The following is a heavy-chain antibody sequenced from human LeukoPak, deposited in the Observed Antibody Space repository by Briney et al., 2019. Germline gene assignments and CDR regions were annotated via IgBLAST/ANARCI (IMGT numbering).Heavy chain of an antibody. Sequence: PSETLSLTCAVYGGSFSGYYWSWIRQPPGKGLEWIGEINHSGSTNYNPSLKSRVTISVDTSKNQFSLKLSSVTAADTAVYYCARALTYYYDSSGYPHAFDIWGQGTTVTVSS. J-gene: IGHJ3*02. CDR3: ARALTYYYDSSGYPHAFDI. CDR1: GGSFSGYY. D-gene: IGHD3-22*01. V-gene: IGHV4-34*01. CDR2: INHSGST.